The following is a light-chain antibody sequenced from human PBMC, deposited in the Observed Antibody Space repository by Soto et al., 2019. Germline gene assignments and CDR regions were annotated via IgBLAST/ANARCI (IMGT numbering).Light chain of an antibody. V-gene: IGKV3-11*01. J-gene: IGKJ4*01. Sequence: EIVLTQSPATLSLSPGERAPLSCRASQSVSSYLAWYQQKPGQAPRLLIYDASNRATGIPARFSGSGSGTDFTLTISSLEPEDFAAYYCQQRSNWPLTFGGGTKVEIK. CDR2: DAS. CDR3: QQRSNWPLT. CDR1: QSVSSY.